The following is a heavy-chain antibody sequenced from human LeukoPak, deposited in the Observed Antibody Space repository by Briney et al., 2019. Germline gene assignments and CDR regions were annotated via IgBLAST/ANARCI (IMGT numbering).Heavy chain of an antibody. Sequence: SETLSLTCTVPGGSISSSSYYWGWIRQPPGKGLEWIGSIYYSGSTYYNPSLKSRVTISVDTSKNQFSLKLSSVTAADTAVYYCARLPGFWSGYVYWYFDLWGRGPLVTVSS. J-gene: IGHJ2*01. CDR2: IYYSGST. V-gene: IGHV4-39*01. CDR1: GGSISSSSYY. CDR3: ARLPGFWSGYVYWYFDL. D-gene: IGHD3-3*01.